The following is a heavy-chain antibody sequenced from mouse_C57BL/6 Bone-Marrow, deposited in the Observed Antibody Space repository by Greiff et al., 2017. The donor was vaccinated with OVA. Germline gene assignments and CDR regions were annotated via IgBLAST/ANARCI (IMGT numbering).Heavy chain of an antibody. D-gene: IGHD1-1*01. CDR1: GYTFTDYY. V-gene: IGHV1-76*01. CDR2: IYPGSGNT. Sequence: VQLQQSGAELVRPGASVKLSCKASGYTFTDYYINWVKQRPGQGLEWIARIYPGSGNTYYNEKFKGKATLTAEKSSSTAYMQLSSLTSEDSAVYFCARDGTASYYYAMDYWGQGTSVTVSS. CDR3: ARDGTASYYYAMDY. J-gene: IGHJ4*01.